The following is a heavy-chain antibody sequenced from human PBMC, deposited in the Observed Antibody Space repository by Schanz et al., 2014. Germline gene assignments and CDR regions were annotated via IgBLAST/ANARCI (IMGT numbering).Heavy chain of an antibody. CDR3: ARDLRNSRPSYYDH. Sequence: ESGGTLVKPGGSLRLSCVVSGFTFSDYYMSWVRQAPGKGPEWFSAISGSGRDTYYAASVKGRFTISRDNAKNSLYLQMDALRAEDTAVYYCARDLRNSRPSYYDHWGQGTLVTVSA. D-gene: IGHD6-13*01. CDR2: ISGSGRDT. V-gene: IGHV3-11*06. CDR1: GFTFSDYY. J-gene: IGHJ4*02.